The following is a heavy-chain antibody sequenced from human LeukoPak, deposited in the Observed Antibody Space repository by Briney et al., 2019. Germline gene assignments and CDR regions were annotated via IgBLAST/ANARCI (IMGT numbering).Heavy chain of an antibody. Sequence: LETLSLTCSVSGGSISNYYWSWIRQPPGKGLEWIGHIYYSGSANYNPSLKSRVTISVDTSKNRFSLKLSSVTAADTAVYYCATEGDSSGYFDYWGQGTLVTVSS. D-gene: IGHD3-22*01. CDR2: IYYSGSA. V-gene: IGHV4-59*12. J-gene: IGHJ4*02. CDR3: ATEGDSSGYFDY. CDR1: GGSISNYY.